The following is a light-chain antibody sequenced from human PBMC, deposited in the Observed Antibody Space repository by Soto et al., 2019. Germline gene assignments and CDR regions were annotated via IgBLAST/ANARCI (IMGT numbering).Light chain of an antibody. CDR2: GAS. V-gene: IGKV3-20*01. CDR3: QQYGSSPRT. Sequence: EIVLTQSPVTLSLSPGERAPLSCRASQSVNSSYFAWYQQKPGQAPRPLIYGASSRATGIPDRFSGSGSGTDFTLTISGLEPEDFAVYYCQQYGSSPRTFGQGTKVDIK. CDR1: QSVNSSY. J-gene: IGKJ1*01.